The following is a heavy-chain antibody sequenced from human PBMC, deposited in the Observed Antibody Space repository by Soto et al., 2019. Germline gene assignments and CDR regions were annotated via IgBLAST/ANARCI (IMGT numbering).Heavy chain of an antibody. D-gene: IGHD4-17*01. Sequence: QVQLVQSGAEVKKPGSSVKVSCKASGGTFSSYAISWVRQAPGQGLEWMGGIIPIFGTANYAQKFQGRVTTTADESTSTIYIDLSSLRSEDSAVYYCASPPTTGNSYYFGMDVWGQGTTVSVSS. CDR1: GGTFSSYA. V-gene: IGHV1-69*12. CDR3: ASPPTTGNSYYFGMDV. CDR2: IIPIFGTA. J-gene: IGHJ6*02.